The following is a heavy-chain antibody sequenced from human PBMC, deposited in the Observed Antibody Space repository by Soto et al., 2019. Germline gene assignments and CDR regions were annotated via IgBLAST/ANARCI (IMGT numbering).Heavy chain of an antibody. CDR1: GGSVSSGSYY. V-gene: IGHV4-61*01. CDR3: ALRFGTA. CDR2: IYYSGST. J-gene: IGHJ6*02. D-gene: IGHD3-3*01. Sequence: SETLSLTCTVSGGSVSSGSYYWSWIRQPPGKGLEWIGYIYYSGSTNYNPSLKSRVTISVDTSKNQFSLKLSSVTAADTAVYYCALRFGTAWGQGTTVTVSS.